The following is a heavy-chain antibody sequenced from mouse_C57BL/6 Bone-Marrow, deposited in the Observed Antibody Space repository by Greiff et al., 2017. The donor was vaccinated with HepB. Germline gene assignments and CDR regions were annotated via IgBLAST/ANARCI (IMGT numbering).Heavy chain of an antibody. CDR1: GYTFTSYW. CDR2: IYPGSGST. J-gene: IGHJ2*01. CDR3: ARRGIYYGNLYYFDY. D-gene: IGHD2-1*01. Sequence: QVQLKQPGAELVKPGASVKMSCKASGYTFTSYWITWVKQRPGQGLEWIGDIYPGSGSTNYNEKFKSKATLTVDTSSSTAYMQLSSLTSEDSAVYYCARRGIYYGNLYYFDYWGQGTTLTVSS. V-gene: IGHV1-55*01.